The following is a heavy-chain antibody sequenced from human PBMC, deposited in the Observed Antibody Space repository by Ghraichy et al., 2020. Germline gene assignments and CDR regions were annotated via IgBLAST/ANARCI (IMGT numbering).Heavy chain of an antibody. Sequence: GGSLRLSCAASGFTFSSYSMNWVRQAPGKGLEWVSSISSSSSYIYYADSVKGRFTISRDNAKNSLYLQMNSLRAEDTAVYYCARALPHDYGDYVPYYYYGMDVWGQGTTVTVSS. D-gene: IGHD4-17*01. CDR1: GFTFSSYS. CDR2: ISSSSSYI. J-gene: IGHJ6*02. CDR3: ARALPHDYGDYVPYYYYGMDV. V-gene: IGHV3-21*01.